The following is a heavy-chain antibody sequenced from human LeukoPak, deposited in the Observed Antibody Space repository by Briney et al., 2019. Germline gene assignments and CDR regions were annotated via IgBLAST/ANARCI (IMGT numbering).Heavy chain of an antibody. V-gene: IGHV4-59*08. CDR2: IYYSGST. CDR3: ARHVYQLLWFGEYPDDAFDI. Sequence: SETLSLTCTVSGGSISSYYWSWIRQPPGKGPEWIGYIYYSGSTNYNPSLKSRVTISVDTSKNQFSLKLSSVTAADTAVYYCARHVYQLLWFGEYPDDAFDIWGQGTMVTVSS. J-gene: IGHJ3*02. D-gene: IGHD3-10*01. CDR1: GGSISSYY.